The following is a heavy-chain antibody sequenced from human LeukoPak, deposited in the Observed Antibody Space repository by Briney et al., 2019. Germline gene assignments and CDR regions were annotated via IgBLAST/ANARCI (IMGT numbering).Heavy chain of an antibody. CDR3: ARGPGGGYDWLGY. Sequence: ASVKVSCKASGYIFTGYYLHWVRQAPGQGLEWMGLSNPTSGSTNYAQKFQGRVTMTRDTSISTAYMELSRLRSDDTAVYYCARGPGGGYDWLGYWGQGTLVTVSP. V-gene: IGHV1-2*02. CDR2: SNPTSGST. CDR1: GYIFTGYY. J-gene: IGHJ4*02. D-gene: IGHD5-12*01.